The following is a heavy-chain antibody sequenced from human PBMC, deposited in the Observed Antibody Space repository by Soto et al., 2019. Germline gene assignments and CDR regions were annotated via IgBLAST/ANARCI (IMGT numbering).Heavy chain of an antibody. CDR3: ARDVGGLLWFGDSCPDCYYGMGV. J-gene: IGHJ6*02. CDR2: IYYSGST. D-gene: IGHD3-10*01. V-gene: IGHV4-61*01. Sequence: PSETLSLTCTVSGGSVSSGSYYWSWIRQPPGKGLEWIGYIYYSGSTNYSPSLKSRVTISVDTSKNQFSLKLSSVTAADTAVYYCARDVGGLLWFGDSCPDCYYGMGVWGQGTTVTVSS. CDR1: GGSVSSGSYY.